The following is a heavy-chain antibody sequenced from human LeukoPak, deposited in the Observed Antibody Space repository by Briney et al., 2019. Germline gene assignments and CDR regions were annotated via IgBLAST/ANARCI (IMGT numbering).Heavy chain of an antibody. CDR3: AGLSGSYHY. D-gene: IGHD1-26*01. J-gene: IGHJ4*02. CDR1: GGSFSGYY. CDR2: INHSGST. V-gene: IGHV4-34*01. Sequence: ASETLSLTCAVYGGSFSGYYWSWIRQPPGKGLEWIGEINHSGSTNYNPSLKSRVTISVDTSKNQFSLKLSSVTAADTAVYFCAGLSGSYHYWGQGTLVTVSS.